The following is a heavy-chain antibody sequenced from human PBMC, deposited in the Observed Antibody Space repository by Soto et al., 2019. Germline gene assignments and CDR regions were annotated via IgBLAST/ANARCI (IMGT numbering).Heavy chain of an antibody. Sequence: PSETLSLTCAVSGGSISSSNWWSWVRQPPGKGLEWIGEIYHSGSTNYNPSLKSRVTISVDKSKNQFSLKLSSVTAADTAVYYCARVIPDPKDNGGIDYFDYWGQGTLVTVSS. D-gene: IGHD2-15*01. V-gene: IGHV4-4*02. CDR3: ARVIPDPKDNGGIDYFDY. J-gene: IGHJ4*02. CDR1: GGSISSSNW. CDR2: IYHSGST.